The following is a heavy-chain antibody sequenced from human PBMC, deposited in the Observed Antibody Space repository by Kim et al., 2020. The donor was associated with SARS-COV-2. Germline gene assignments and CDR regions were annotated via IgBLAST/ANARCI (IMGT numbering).Heavy chain of an antibody. V-gene: IGHV3-53*01. Sequence: GGSLRLSCAASGFTVSTNYMAWVRQAPGKGLEWVSLIYAGGSTFYADSVKGRFTVSRDISKNTLHLQMNSLRAEDKADYYCAREENDGRYFDYWGQGNL. J-gene: IGHJ4*02. CDR2: IYAGGST. D-gene: IGHD1-26*01. CDR3: AREENDGRYFDY. CDR1: GFTVSTNY.